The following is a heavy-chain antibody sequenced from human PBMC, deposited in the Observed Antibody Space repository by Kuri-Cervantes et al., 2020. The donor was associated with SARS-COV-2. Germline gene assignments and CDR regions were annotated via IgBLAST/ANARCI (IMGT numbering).Heavy chain of an antibody. V-gene: IGHV4-59*01. Sequence: SETLSLTCTVPGGSISSYYWSWIRQPPGKGLEWFGYIYYSGSTNYNPSLKSRVTISVDTSKNQFSLKLSSVTAADTAVYYCARGVDYGGYGWPPCYWGQGALVTVSS. CDR1: GGSISSYY. J-gene: IGHJ4*02. CDR3: ARGVDYGGYGWPPCY. D-gene: IGHD2-21*01. CDR2: IYYSGST.